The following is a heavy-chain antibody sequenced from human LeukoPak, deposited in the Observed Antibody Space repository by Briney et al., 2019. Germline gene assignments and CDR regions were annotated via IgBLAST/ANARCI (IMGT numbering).Heavy chain of an antibody. CDR2: IKSKTDGGTT. CDR1: GFTFSNAW. V-gene: IGHV3-15*01. D-gene: IGHD5-12*01. J-gene: IGHJ4*02. Sequence: PGGSLRLSCAASGFTFSNAWMSWVRQAPGKGLEWVGRIKSKTDGGTTDYTAPVKGRFTISRDDSKNTLYLQMNSLKTEDTAVYYCTTSGYDYQGYYFDHWGQGTLVTASS. CDR3: TTSGYDYQGYYFDH.